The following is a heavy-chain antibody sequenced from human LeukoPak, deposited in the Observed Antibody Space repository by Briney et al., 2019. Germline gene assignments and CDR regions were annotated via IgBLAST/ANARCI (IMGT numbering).Heavy chain of an antibody. CDR3: TTLGAFDY. V-gene: IGHV3-15*01. J-gene: IGHJ4*02. Sequence: GGSLRLSCAASGFTVSSNYMSWVRQAPGKGLEWVGRIKRKADGGTTDYAAPVKGRFSISRDDSKNTLYVQMNSLKTEDTAVYYCTTLGAFDYWGQGTLVTVSS. D-gene: IGHD3-16*01. CDR2: IKRKADGGTT. CDR1: GFTVSSNY.